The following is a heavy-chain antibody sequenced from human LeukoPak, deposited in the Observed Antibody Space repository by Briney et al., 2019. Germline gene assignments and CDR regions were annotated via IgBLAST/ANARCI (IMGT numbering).Heavy chain of an antibody. CDR2: IKQDGSEK. J-gene: IGHJ4*02. CDR3: ARDSAGNDY. D-gene: IGHD6-13*01. CDR1: GFTFSTYW. V-gene: IGHV3-7*01. Sequence: GGSLRLSCAASGFTFSTYWMSWVRQAPGKGLEWVANIKQDGSEKYYIDSVKGRFTISRDNAKNSLYLQMNSLRAEDTAMYYCARDSAGNDYWGQGTLVTVFS.